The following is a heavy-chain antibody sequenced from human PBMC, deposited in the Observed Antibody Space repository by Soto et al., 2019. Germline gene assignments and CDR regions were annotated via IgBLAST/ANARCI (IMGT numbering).Heavy chain of an antibody. CDR3: ATISPGPAVAGYFDY. J-gene: IGHJ4*02. CDR2: ISGSGHNT. D-gene: IGHD6-19*01. V-gene: IGHV3-23*01. Sequence: EVQLLESGGGLVQPGGSLRLSCAASRFTFSSYGMTWVRRAPGKGLEWVSSISGSGHNTCNTGSVKGRFTISRDNSQNTLFLQMNSLRAEATAVYYCATISPGPAVAGYFDYWGQGTLVTVSS. CDR1: RFTFSSYG.